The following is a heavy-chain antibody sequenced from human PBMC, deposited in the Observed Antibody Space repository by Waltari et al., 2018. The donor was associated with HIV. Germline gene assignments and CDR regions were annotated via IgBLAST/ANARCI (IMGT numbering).Heavy chain of an antibody. CDR2: INPDGTDT. CDR3: ARGKDCGGGTCDGYHYYGLDV. V-gene: IGHV3-74*01. D-gene: IGHD2-15*01. Sequence: EVQLVESGGGLVQPVGSLRLSCAASGFTLTTSWVPWVRQVPGKGLVWVSRINPDGTDTRYADSVKGRFTISRDNAKNTVYLQVNSLRGEDTSVYYCARGKDCGGGTCDGYHYYGLDVWGQGTTVTVSS. CDR1: GFTLTTSW. J-gene: IGHJ6*02.